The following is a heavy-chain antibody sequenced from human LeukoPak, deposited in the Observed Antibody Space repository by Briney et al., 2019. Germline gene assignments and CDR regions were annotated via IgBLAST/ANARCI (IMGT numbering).Heavy chain of an antibody. J-gene: IGHJ5*02. V-gene: IGHV5-51*01. CDR2: IYPADSDI. Sequence: GESLKISCKGSGYSITNYWIAWVRQMPGKGLEGMGIIYPADSDIRYSPSFQGQVTISADKSISTAYLQWSSLKASDTAMYYCARQEYCSGGSCYTWFDPWGQGTLVTVSS. CDR1: GYSITNYW. D-gene: IGHD2-15*01. CDR3: ARQEYCSGGSCYTWFDP.